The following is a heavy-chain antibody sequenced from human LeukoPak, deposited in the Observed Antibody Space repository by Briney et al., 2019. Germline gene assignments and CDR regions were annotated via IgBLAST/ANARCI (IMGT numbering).Heavy chain of an antibody. CDR1: GFTFNSYA. J-gene: IGHJ4*02. CDR2: ISYDGSSK. V-gene: IGHV3-30*01. CDR3: ARVTHGY. Sequence: PGRSLRLSCAASGFTFNSYAMHWVRQAPGKGLEWVAVISYDGSSKYYADSVKGRFTISRDNSKNTLYLQMNSLRAEDTAVYYCARVTHGYWGQGTLVTVSS.